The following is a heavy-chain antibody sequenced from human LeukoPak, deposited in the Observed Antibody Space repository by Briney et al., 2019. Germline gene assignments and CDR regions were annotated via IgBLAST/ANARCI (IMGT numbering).Heavy chain of an antibody. D-gene: IGHD3-22*01. CDR3: ARVYYYDSSGYPPPFDY. J-gene: IGHJ4*02. CDR1: GYSFTSCW. CDR2: IYPGDSDT. V-gene: IGHV5-51*01. Sequence: GESLKISCKGSGYSFTSCWIGWVRQMPGKGLEWMGIIYPGDSDTRYSPSFQGQVTISADKSISTAYLQWSSLKASDTAMYYCARVYYYDSSGYPPPFDYWGQGTLVTVSS.